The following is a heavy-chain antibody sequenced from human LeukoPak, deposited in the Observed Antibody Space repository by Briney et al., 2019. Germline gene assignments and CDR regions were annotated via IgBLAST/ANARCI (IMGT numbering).Heavy chain of an antibody. J-gene: IGHJ5*02. CDR3: ALGMTTVRDWFDP. D-gene: IGHD4-11*01. V-gene: IGHV1-2*02. Sequence: GASVKVSCKASGYTFTGYHMHWVRQAPGQGLEWMGWINPNSGGTNYAQKFQGRVTMTRDTSISTAYMELSRLRSDDTAVYYCALGMTTVRDWFDPWGQGTLVTVSS. CDR2: INPNSGGT. CDR1: GYTFTGYH.